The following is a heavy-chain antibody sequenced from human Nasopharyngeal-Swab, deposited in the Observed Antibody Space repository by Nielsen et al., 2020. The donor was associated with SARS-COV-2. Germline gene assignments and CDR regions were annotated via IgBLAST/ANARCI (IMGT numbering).Heavy chain of an antibody. CDR3: ARADLVGATTEWYYYYYGMDV. D-gene: IGHD1-26*01. CDR2: INPNSGGT. J-gene: IGHJ6*02. V-gene: IGHV1-2*04. Sequence: VRQMPGKGLEWMGWINPNSGGTNYAQKFQGWVTMTRDTSISTAYMELSRLRSGDTAVYYCARADLVGATTEWYYYYYGMDVWGQGTTVTVSS.